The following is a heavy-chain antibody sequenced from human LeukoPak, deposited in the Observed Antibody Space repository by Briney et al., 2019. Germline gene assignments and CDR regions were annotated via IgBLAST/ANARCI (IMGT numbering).Heavy chain of an antibody. CDR1: GFTFSSYA. V-gene: IGHV3-23*01. CDR3: AKDQDRYRSGSWPFDY. D-gene: IGHD3-10*01. Sequence: GGSLRLSCAASGFTFSSYAMSWVRQAPGKGLEWVSAISGSGGSTYYADSVKGRFTISRDNSKNTLYLQMNSLRAEDTAVYYCAKDQDRYRSGSWPFDYWGQGTLVTVSS. J-gene: IGHJ4*02. CDR2: ISGSGGST.